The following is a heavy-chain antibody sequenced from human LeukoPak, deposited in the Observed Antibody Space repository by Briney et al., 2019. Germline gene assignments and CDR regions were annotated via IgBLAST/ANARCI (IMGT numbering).Heavy chain of an antibody. CDR3: ANRGGVLRYFHY. Sequence: GGSLRLSCETSGFTFSSYAMSWVRQAPGKGLEWVSSITSSGGTIYYADSVKGRFTISRDNSKNTLYLQMNSLRAEDTAVYYCANRGGVLRYFHYWGQGTLVTVSS. D-gene: IGHD3-9*01. V-gene: IGHV3-23*01. J-gene: IGHJ4*02. CDR1: GFTFSSYA. CDR2: ITSSGGTI.